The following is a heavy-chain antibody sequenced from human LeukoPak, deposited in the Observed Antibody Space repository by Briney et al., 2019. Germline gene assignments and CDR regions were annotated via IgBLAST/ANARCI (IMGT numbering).Heavy chain of an antibody. CDR3: ARGVGQYIDY. V-gene: IGHV4-31*03. Sequence: KSSETLSLTCTVSGGSISSGGYFWTWIRQHPGKGLEWIGYIYYSGSTYYNPSLKSRVTISVDTSKNQFSLKLSSVTAADTAVYYCARGVGQYIDYWGQGTLVSVSS. J-gene: IGHJ4*02. D-gene: IGHD1-26*01. CDR2: IYYSGST. CDR1: GGSISSGGYF.